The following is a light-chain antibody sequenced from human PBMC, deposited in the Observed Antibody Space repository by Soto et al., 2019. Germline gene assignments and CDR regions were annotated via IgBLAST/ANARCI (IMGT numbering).Light chain of an antibody. V-gene: IGKV1-39*01. Sequence: DIQMTQSPSSVSASIGDTVTITCRASQPISSYLNWFQQRPGKAPKLLVSAASTLQSGVPSRFSGDRSVTDFTLTISSLQPEDFATYFCQQSYSARLSFGGGTKLEIK. CDR3: QQSYSARLS. CDR2: AAS. CDR1: QPISSY. J-gene: IGKJ4*01.